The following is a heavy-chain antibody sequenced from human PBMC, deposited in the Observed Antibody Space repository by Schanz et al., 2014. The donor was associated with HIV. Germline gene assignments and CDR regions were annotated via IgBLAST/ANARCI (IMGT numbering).Heavy chain of an antibody. J-gene: IGHJ3*02. D-gene: IGHD6-6*01. CDR2: IIPIFGTA. V-gene: IGHV1-69*01. Sequence: QVQLVQSGPEVRKPGASVKVSCTASGGSFSYYAINWVRQAPGQGLEWMGGIIPIFGTANYAQKFQGRVTITADESTSTAYMELRSLRSEDTAVYYCARGLGDSSSSEPFDIWGQGTKVTVSS. CDR3: ARGLGDSSSSEPFDI. CDR1: GGSFSYYA.